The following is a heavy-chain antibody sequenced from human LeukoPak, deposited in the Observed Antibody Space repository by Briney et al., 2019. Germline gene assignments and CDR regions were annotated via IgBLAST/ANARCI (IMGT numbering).Heavy chain of an antibody. CDR2: IYYSGST. CDR1: GGSISSYY. Sequence: SETLSLTCTVSGGSISSYYWSWIRQPPGKGLEWIGYIYYSGSTNYNPSLKSRVTISVDTSKNQLSLKLSSVTAADTAVYYCARTVVTRFDYWGQGTLVTVSS. V-gene: IGHV4-59*01. CDR3: ARTVVTRFDY. J-gene: IGHJ4*02. D-gene: IGHD4-23*01.